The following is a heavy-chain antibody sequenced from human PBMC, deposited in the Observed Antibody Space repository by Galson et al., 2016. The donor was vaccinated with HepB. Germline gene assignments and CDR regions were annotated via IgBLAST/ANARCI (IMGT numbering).Heavy chain of an antibody. CDR2: MFAGGNT. V-gene: IGHV3-53*01. D-gene: IGHD2-21*01. J-gene: IGHJ4*02. Sequence: SLRLSCAASGFSVSATYMHWVRRAPGKGLEWVSVMFAGGNTYYATFVEGRFTMSGDRSTNTLFLQMNDPRVDDTAFYYCVTMSVARGTDYWGQGTLVSVSS. CDR1: GFSVSATY. CDR3: VTMSVARGTDY.